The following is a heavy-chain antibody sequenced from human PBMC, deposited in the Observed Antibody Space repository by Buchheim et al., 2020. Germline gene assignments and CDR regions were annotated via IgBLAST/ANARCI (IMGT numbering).Heavy chain of an antibody. CDR1: GFTFSSYA. D-gene: IGHD3-22*01. CDR3: TKAHDTSGYYPFVY. CDR2: ILGSGSST. J-gene: IGHJ4*02. V-gene: IGHV3-23*01. Sequence: EVQLLESGGGLVQPGGSLRLSCAASGFTFSSYAMSWVRQAPGKGLEWVSAILGSGSSTYYAGSVKGRFIISRDNSKKTLYLQMNSLRVEDTAVYCCTKAHDTSGYYPFVYGGQGTL.